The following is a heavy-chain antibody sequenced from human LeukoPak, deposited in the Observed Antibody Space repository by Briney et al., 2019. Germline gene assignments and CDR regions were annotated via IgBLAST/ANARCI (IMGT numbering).Heavy chain of an antibody. V-gene: IGHV3-21*01. CDR1: GVAFSSYS. Sequence: GRPLRLSCGASGVAFSSYSGSWVRQAPGKGLEWVSSISSSSSYIYYADSVKGRFTISRDNAKNSLYLQMNSLRAEDTAVYYCARDHCSSTSCYTTYNWFDPWGQGTLVTVSS. CDR2: ISSSSSYI. D-gene: IGHD2-2*02. CDR3: ARDHCSSTSCYTTYNWFDP. J-gene: IGHJ5*02.